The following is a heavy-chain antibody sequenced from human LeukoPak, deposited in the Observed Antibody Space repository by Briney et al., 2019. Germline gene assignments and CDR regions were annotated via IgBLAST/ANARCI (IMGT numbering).Heavy chain of an antibody. Sequence: ASVKVSCKASGYTFTGYHMHWVRQAPGQGLEWMGWINPNSGGTKYTQTFQGRVTMSRDTSISTAYMELSNLRSDDTAVYYCAPMGGANGFDYWGQGTLVTVSS. CDR2: INPNSGGT. CDR1: GYTFTGYH. D-gene: IGHD1-26*01. V-gene: IGHV1-2*02. J-gene: IGHJ4*02. CDR3: APMGGANGFDY.